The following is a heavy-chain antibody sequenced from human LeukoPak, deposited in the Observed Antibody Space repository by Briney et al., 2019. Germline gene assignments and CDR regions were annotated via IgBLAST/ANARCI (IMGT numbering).Heavy chain of an antibody. CDR2: INFDGSST. V-gene: IGHV3-74*01. CDR1: GFTFSSYW. D-gene: IGHD3-10*01. CDR3: ARGITGMYYYDP. Sequence: GGSLRLSCAASGFTFSSYWMHWVRQAPGKGLVWVSRINFDGSSTNYADSVKGRFTISRDNAKDTLYLQINSLRAEDTAVYYCARGITGMYYYDPWGQGTLVTVSS. J-gene: IGHJ5*02.